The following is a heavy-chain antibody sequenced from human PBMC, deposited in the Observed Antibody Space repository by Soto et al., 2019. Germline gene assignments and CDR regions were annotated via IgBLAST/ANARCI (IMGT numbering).Heavy chain of an antibody. CDR1: GLIFSDYH. V-gene: IGHV3-72*01. CDR2: IRRKANSYTP. Sequence: EVQLVESGGGLVQPGGSLRLSCAASGLIFSDYHMDWVRQAPGKGLEWVGRIRRKANSYTPEYAASGKGRFTISRDDSKISLYLQMNSLKSEDTAVYYCAMLGGWSGGSSGMDVWGQGTTVTVSS. D-gene: IGHD6-19*01. J-gene: IGHJ6*02. CDR3: AMLGGWSGGSSGMDV.